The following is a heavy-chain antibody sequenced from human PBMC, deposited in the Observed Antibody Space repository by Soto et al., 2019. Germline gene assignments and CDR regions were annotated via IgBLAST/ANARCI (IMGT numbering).Heavy chain of an antibody. D-gene: IGHD1-20*01. Sequence: QVQLQESGPGLVKPSETLSLTCTVSGVSITSYYWSWIRQPAGKGLEWIGRIYSSGSTNYNPSLKSRVTMSIDTSKNQFSLILSSVTAADTAVYYCACLYNWNGWSDYWGQGTLVTVSS. CDR3: ACLYNWNGWSDY. CDR2: IYSSGST. CDR1: GVSITSYY. J-gene: IGHJ4*02. V-gene: IGHV4-4*07.